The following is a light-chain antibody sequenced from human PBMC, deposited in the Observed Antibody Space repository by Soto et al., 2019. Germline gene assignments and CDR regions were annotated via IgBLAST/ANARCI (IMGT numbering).Light chain of an antibody. J-gene: IGKJ1*01. Sequence: DIVLTQSPGTLSLSPGERAILSYRASQSVGSNYLAWYQQKPGQAPRLLIYDASNRAIGIPVRFSGSGSGTVFTLTISSLQPDDFATYYCQHYNNYPSVTFGQGTKVDIK. CDR3: QHYNNYPSVT. V-gene: IGKV3-20*01. CDR1: QSVGSNY. CDR2: DAS.